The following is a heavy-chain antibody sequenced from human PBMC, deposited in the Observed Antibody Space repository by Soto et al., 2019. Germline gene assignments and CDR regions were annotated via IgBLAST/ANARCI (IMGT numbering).Heavy chain of an antibody. D-gene: IGHD2-15*01. J-gene: IGHJ4*02. V-gene: IGHV4-59*08. CDR1: GGSTSSYY. CDR3: ARRWGRSFDY. CDR2: IYYSEST. Sequence: SETLSLTCTVSGGSTSSYYWSWIRQPPGKGLEWIGYIYYSESTNYNPSLKSRVTISVDTSKNQFSLKLSSVTAADTAVYYCARRWGRSFDYWGQGTLVTVSS.